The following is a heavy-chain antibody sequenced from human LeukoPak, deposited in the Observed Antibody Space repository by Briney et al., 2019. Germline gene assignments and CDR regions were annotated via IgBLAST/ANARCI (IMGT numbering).Heavy chain of an antibody. CDR3: ARVLRIAAAESMDY. CDR2: INPNSGGT. D-gene: IGHD6-13*01. Sequence: ASVKVSCKASGYTFTGYYMHWVRQAPGQGLEWMGWINPNSGGTNYAQKFQGRVTMTRDTSISTAYMELSRLRSDDTAVYYCARVLRIAAAESMDYWGQGTLVTVSS. CDR1: GYTFTGYY. V-gene: IGHV1-2*02. J-gene: IGHJ4*02.